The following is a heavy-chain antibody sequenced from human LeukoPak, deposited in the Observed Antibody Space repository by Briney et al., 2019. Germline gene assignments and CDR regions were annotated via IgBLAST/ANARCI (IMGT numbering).Heavy chain of an antibody. Sequence: SETLSLTCTVSGDFINGYDWSFIRQPRGKGLEWIGYIYYCGSTNYNPSLKSRIPISIDTSKNQFSRKLTSVTAGDTAVYYCARGEALYSNYGFDYWGQGTLVTVSS. CDR2: IYYCGST. J-gene: IGHJ4*02. CDR1: GDFINGYD. D-gene: IGHD4-11*01. V-gene: IGHV4-59*01. CDR3: ARGEALYSNYGFDY.